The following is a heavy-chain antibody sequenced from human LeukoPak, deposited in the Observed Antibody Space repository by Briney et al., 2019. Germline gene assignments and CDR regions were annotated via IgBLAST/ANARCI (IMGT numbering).Heavy chain of an antibody. CDR2: INPNSGGT. V-gene: IGHV1-2*02. CDR1: GYTFTGYY. Sequence: ASVKVSCKASGYTFTGYYMHWVRQAPGQGLEWMGWINPNSGGTNYAQKFQGRVTMTRDTSISTAYMELSRLRSDDTAVYYCARGSLYSSSWYSFGFYYFDYWGQGALVTVSS. J-gene: IGHJ4*02. CDR3: ARGSLYSSSWYSFGFYYFDY. D-gene: IGHD6-13*01.